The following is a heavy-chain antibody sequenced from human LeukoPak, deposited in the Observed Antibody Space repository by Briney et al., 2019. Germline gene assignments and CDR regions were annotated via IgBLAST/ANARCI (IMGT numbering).Heavy chain of an antibody. D-gene: IGHD3-22*01. V-gene: IGHV1-2*02. CDR1: GYTFTGYY. CDR2: INPNSGGT. CDR3: ARSSSYYYDSSGYQQLPDY. J-gene: IGHJ4*02. Sequence: RASVKVSCKASGYTFTGYYMHWVRQAPGQGLEWMGWINPNSGGTNYAQKFQGRVTMTRDTSISTAYMELSRLRSDDTAVYYCARSSSYYYDSSGYQQLPDYWGQGTLVTVSS.